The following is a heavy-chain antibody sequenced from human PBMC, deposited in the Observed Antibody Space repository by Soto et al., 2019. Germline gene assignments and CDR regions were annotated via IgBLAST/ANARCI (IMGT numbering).Heavy chain of an antibody. CDR1: GGTFSSYA. CDR2: IIPIFGTA. V-gene: IGHV1-69*13. D-gene: IGHD5-18*01. CDR3: ARAPVDTAMVVPVYYYYGMDV. J-gene: IGHJ6*02. Sequence: SVKVSCKASGGTFSSYAISWVRQAPGQGLEWMGGIIPIFGTANYAQKFQGRVTITADESTSTAYMELSSLRSEDTAVYYRARAPVDTAMVVPVYYYYGMDVWGQGTTVIVTS.